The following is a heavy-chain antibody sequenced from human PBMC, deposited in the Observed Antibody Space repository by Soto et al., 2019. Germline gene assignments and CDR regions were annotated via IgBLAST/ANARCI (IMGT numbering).Heavy chain of an antibody. J-gene: IGHJ3*02. Sequence: QVQLQESGPGLVKPSQTLSLTCTVSGGSVISAVYYWSWLRQLPGEGLEWLGYIFYSGSTYYNPSLKRRLTISVDTSKNQFSLKLSSVPTADTAVYYCARKGPVEKFWSGYQGAFDMRGQGSMVTVSS. CDR3: ARKGPVEKFWSGYQGAFDM. CDR1: GGSVISAVYY. V-gene: IGHV4-31*03. CDR2: IFYSGST. D-gene: IGHD3-3*01.